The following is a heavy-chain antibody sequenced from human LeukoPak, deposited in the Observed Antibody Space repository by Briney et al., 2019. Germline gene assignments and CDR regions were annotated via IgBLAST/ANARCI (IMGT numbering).Heavy chain of an antibody. V-gene: IGHV3-23*01. D-gene: IGHD3-16*02. Sequence: GGSLRLSCAASGFXFSSYAMSWVRQAPGKGLEWVSAISGSGGNTYYADSVKGRFTMSRDNSKNTLYLQMNSLRAEDTAVYFCAKTVSGSHSYQGGDYWGQGTLVTVST. CDR3: AKTVSGSHSYQGGDY. J-gene: IGHJ4*02. CDR1: GFXFSSYA. CDR2: ISGSGGNT.